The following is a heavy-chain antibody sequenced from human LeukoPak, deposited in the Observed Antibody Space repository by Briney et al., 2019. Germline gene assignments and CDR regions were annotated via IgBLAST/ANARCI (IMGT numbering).Heavy chain of an antibody. Sequence: GASVKVSCKASGYIFINYGISWVRQAPGQGLELMGWISVYNGNTDYVQKLQGRVTMTTDTSTSTAYMELRSLRSDDTAVYYCARLQFGGSTPRYYYYYMDFWGKGTTVTVS. CDR1: GYIFINYG. J-gene: IGHJ6*03. CDR2: ISVYNGNT. D-gene: IGHD5-24*01. CDR3: ARLQFGGSTPRYYYYYMDF. V-gene: IGHV1-18*01.